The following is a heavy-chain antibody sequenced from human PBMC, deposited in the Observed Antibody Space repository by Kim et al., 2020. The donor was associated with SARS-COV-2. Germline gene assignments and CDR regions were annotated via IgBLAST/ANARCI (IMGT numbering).Heavy chain of an antibody. CDR2: ISGSGTRT. CDR3: AKDPGYDFGDQVVC. V-gene: IGHV3-23*02. D-gene: IGHD4-17*01. Sequence: GGSLRLSCAASGFTFSRYAMSWVRQAPGEGLEWVSGISGSGTRTYYGDSVKGRCSISRDNARNTVTLQMNSLRAEDTAVYYCAKDPGYDFGDQVVCWGQGTLVTVSS. CDR1: GFTFSRYA. J-gene: IGHJ4*02.